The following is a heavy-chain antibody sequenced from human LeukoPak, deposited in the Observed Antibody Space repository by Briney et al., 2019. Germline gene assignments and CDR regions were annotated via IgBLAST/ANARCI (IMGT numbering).Heavy chain of an antibody. Sequence: GGSLRLSCAVSGFTFSSYAMSWVRQAPGKGLEWVSAISVSGDTTYYADSVKGRFTISRDNSKNTLYLQMNSLRAEDTALYYCAKAPPIGYCSSTTCYFDYWGQGTLVTVCS. D-gene: IGHD2-2*01. V-gene: IGHV3-23*01. CDR3: AKAPPIGYCSSTTCYFDY. CDR2: ISVSGDTT. CDR1: GFTFSSYA. J-gene: IGHJ4*02.